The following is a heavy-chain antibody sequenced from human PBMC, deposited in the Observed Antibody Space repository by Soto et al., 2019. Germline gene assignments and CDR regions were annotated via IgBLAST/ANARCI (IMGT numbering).Heavy chain of an antibody. CDR3: AIAVAGTYYFDY. V-gene: IGHV1-24*01. CDR2: FDPEDGET. CDR1: GYTLTELS. Sequence: GASVKVSCTVSGYTLTELSMHWVRQAPGKGLEWMGGFDPEDGETIYAQKFQGRVTMTEDTSTDTAYMELSSLRSEDTAVYYCAIAVAGTYYFDYWGQGTLVTVSS. J-gene: IGHJ4*02. D-gene: IGHD6-19*01.